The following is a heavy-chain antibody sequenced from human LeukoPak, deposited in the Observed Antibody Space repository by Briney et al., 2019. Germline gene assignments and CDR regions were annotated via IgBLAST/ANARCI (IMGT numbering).Heavy chain of an antibody. D-gene: IGHD5-24*01. CDR1: KFTFSNHW. CDR2: VSPDGSTT. Sequence: GRSLRLSCAASKFTFSNHWMHWVRQAPGKGLEWVSRVSPDGSTTLYADSVRGRFTISRDNAKNTLYLQMNSLIAEDTAVYHCVRASRTVYNTFDSWGQGALVTV. J-gene: IGHJ4*02. V-gene: IGHV3-74*01. CDR3: VRASRTVYNTFDS.